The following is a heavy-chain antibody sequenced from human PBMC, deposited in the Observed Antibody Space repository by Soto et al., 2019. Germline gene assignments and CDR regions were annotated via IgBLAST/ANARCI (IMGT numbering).Heavy chain of an antibody. CDR1: GGSISSGGYY. J-gene: IGHJ4*02. D-gene: IGHD3-9*01. Sequence: QVQLQESGPGLVKPSQTLSLTCTVSGGSISSGGYYWSWIRQHPGKGLEWIGCIYDSGSTSYNPSLNSRLPISVDTSKTQFSLKLTSVTVADTAVYYCARTSLAYYDILTGYYSDYWGQGTLVTVSS. V-gene: IGHV4-31*03. CDR3: ARTSLAYYDILTGYYSDY. CDR2: IYDSGST.